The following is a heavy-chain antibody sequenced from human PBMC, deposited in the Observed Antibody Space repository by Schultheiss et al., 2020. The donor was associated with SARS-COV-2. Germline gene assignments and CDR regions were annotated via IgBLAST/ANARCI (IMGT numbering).Heavy chain of an antibody. CDR1: GYTFTGYY. J-gene: IGHJ4*02. V-gene: IGHV1-2*04. CDR2: INPNSGGT. Sequence: ASVKVSCKASGYTFTGYYMHWVRQAPGQGLEWMGWINPNSGGTNYAQKFQGWVTMTRDTSISTAYMELSRLRSDDTAVYYCARDLGIAARPGPVWDWGQGTLVTVSS. D-gene: IGHD6-6*01. CDR3: ARDLGIAARPGPVWD.